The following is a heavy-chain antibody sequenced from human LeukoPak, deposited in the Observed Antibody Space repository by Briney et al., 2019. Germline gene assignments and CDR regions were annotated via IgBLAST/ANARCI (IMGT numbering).Heavy chain of an antibody. CDR2: INHSGSA. CDR1: GGSFSGYY. CDR3: ARVPGRSYSGSYPLDY. J-gene: IGHJ4*02. Sequence: SETLSLTCAVYGGSFSGYYWSWIRQAPGKGLEWIGEINHSGSANYNPSLKSRVTISVDTSKNQFSLELSSVTAADTAVYYCARVPGRSYSGSYPLDYWGQGTLVTVSS. D-gene: IGHD1-26*01. V-gene: IGHV4-34*01.